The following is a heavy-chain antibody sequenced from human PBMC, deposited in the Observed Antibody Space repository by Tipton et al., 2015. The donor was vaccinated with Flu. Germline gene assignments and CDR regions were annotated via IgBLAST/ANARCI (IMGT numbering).Heavy chain of an antibody. J-gene: IGHJ4*02. D-gene: IGHD4-23*01. CDR2: IKSKTDGGTT. V-gene: IGHV3-15*01. CDR1: GFSFSNAW. Sequence: SLRLSCAASGFSFSNAWMSWVRQAPGKGLEWVGRIKSKTDGGTTDYAAPVKGRFTISRDDSKNTLYLQMNSLKTEDTAVYYCTTGALKLRGLGYWGQGTLVTVSS. CDR3: TTGALKLRGLGY.